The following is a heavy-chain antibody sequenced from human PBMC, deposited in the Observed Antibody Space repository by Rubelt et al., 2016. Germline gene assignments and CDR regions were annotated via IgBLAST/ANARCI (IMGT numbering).Heavy chain of an antibody. D-gene: IGHD2-15*01. J-gene: IGHJ4*02. CDR3: ATSPCSGGGGYRRSDY. V-gene: IGHV3-33*01. Sequence: GGGVVQPGRSLRLSCAASGFTFSSYGMHWVRQAPGKGLEWVAVIWYDGSNKYYADSVKGRFTISRDNSKTTLYLQMSSLRAEDTAVYYCATSPCSGGGGYRRSDYWGEGILVTVS. CDR2: IWYDGSNK. CDR1: GFTFSSYG.